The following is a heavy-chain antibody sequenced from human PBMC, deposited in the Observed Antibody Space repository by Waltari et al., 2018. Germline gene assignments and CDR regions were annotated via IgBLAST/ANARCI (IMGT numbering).Heavy chain of an antibody. CDR3: ATKDPYDILTGYSGGMDV. CDR1: GYTLTELS. CDR2: FVPEDCET. D-gene: IGHD3-9*01. Sequence: QVQLVQSGAEVKKPGASVKVSCKVSGYTLTELSMHWVLQAPGKGLEWMGGFVPEDCETIYAQKCQVRVTMSEDTSTDTAYMERSSLRSEDTAVYYCATKDPYDILTGYSGGMDVWGQGTTVTVSS. V-gene: IGHV1-24*01. J-gene: IGHJ6*02.